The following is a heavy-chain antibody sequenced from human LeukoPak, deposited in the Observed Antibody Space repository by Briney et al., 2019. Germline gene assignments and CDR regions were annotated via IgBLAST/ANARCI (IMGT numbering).Heavy chain of an antibody. CDR1: GYSISSGYY. CDR2: IYHSGST. CDR3: ARDCPEDIVVVPAATYYYYYMDV. Sequence: SETLSLTCTVSGYSISSGYYWGWIRQPPGKGLEWIGSIYHSGSTYYNPSLKSRVTISVDRSKNQFSLKLSSVTAADTAVYYCARDCPEDIVVVPAATYYYYYMDVWGKGTTVTVSS. D-gene: IGHD2-2*01. V-gene: IGHV4-38-2*02. J-gene: IGHJ6*03.